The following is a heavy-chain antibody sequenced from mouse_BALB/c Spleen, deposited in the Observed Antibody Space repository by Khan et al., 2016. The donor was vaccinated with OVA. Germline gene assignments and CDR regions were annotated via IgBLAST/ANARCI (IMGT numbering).Heavy chain of an antibody. D-gene: IGHD1-1*01. V-gene: IGHV3-2*02. Sequence: EVQLLESGPGLVKPSQSLSLTCTVTGYSITSDYAWNWLRQFPGNKLEWMGYISYTGDTSHNPSLKSRISNTHETSKNQFFLQSNSVTTEDAATYYVESLFLYYYCSNFQGYYFAYWGQGTTLTVSA. CDR3: ESLFLYYYCSNFQGYYFAY. J-gene: IGHJ2*01. CDR1: GYSITSDYA. CDR2: ISYTGDT.